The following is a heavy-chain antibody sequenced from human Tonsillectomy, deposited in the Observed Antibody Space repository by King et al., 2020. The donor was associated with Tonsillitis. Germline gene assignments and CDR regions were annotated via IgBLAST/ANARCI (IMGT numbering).Heavy chain of an antibody. CDR1: GYSFTNYW. J-gene: IGHJ1*01. Sequence: VQLVESGAEVKKPGESLKISCKGSGYSFTNYWIGWVRQMPGKGLEWMGIIYPGDSDTRYSPSFQGQVTISADKSISTAYLQWSSLKASDTAMYYCASPPYGSGSSAYFQHWGQGTLVTVSS. CDR2: IYPGDSDT. V-gene: IGHV5-51*01. CDR3: ASPPYGSGSSAYFQH. D-gene: IGHD3-10*01.